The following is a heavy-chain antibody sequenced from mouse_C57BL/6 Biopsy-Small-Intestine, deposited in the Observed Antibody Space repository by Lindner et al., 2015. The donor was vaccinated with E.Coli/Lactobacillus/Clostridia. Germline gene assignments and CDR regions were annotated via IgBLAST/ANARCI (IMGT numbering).Heavy chain of an antibody. Sequence: EVQLQESGPSLVRPSQILSLTCTVTGFSINSDCYWIWIRQFPGNKLEYIGYTFYSGITYYNPSLESRTYITRDTSKNQFSLKLSSVTTEDTATYYCARYYYSGSYWYFDVWGTGTTVTVSS. J-gene: IGHJ1*03. CDR3: ARYYYSGSYWYFDV. CDR2: TFYSGIT. V-gene: IGHV3-3*01. CDR1: GFSINSDCY. D-gene: IGHD1-1*01.